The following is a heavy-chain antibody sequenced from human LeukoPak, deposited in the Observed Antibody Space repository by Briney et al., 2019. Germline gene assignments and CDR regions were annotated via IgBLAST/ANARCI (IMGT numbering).Heavy chain of an antibody. J-gene: IGHJ6*02. Sequence: GGSLRLSCAASGFTFSSYAMSWVRQAPGKGLEWVSAISGSGGSTYYAHSVKGRFTISRDNSKNTLYLQMNSLRAEDTAVYYCAKDSSGWPRYYYCGMDVWGQGTTVTVSS. V-gene: IGHV3-23*01. D-gene: IGHD6-19*01. CDR2: ISGSGGST. CDR3: AKDSSGWPRYYYCGMDV. CDR1: GFTFSSYA.